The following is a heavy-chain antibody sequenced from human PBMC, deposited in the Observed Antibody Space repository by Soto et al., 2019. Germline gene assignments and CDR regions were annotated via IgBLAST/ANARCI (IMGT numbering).Heavy chain of an antibody. Sequence: QVQLVQSGAEVKKPGASVKVSCKASGYTFTSYGISWVRQAPGQGLEWMGWISAYNGNTNYAQKLQGRVTMTTDTSTSTAYMELRSLRSDDTAVYYCARDGYDFWSGYYTREIDYWGQGTLVTVSS. V-gene: IGHV1-18*01. J-gene: IGHJ4*02. CDR1: GYTFTSYG. CDR3: ARDGYDFWSGYYTREIDY. CDR2: ISAYNGNT. D-gene: IGHD3-3*01.